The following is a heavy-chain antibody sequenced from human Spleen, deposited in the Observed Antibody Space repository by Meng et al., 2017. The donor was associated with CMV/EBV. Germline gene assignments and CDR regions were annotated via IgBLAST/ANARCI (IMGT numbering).Heavy chain of an antibody. Sequence: SCAASGFTFSSYAMNWVRQAPGKGLEWVSGINWNGGSTGYADSVKGRFTISRDNSKNTLYLQMNSLRAEDTAVYYCARDGTGSGGFDIWGQGTMVTVSS. D-gene: IGHD1-26*01. CDR2: INWNGGST. V-gene: IGHV3-20*04. CDR1: GFTFSSYA. J-gene: IGHJ3*02. CDR3: ARDGTGSGGFDI.